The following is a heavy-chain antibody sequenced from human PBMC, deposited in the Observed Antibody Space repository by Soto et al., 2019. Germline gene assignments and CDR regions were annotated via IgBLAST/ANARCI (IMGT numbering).Heavy chain of an antibody. CDR1: ALTFSSYA. J-gene: IGHJ4*02. Sequence: GGSLRLSCAASALTFSSYAMNWVRQAPGKGLEWVSTITGSGGTTYYADSVKGRFTISRDNSKNTLHLQMNSLRVEDTAVYYCARMGINSLAPDIDSWGQGTLVTVSS. V-gene: IGHV3-23*01. D-gene: IGHD7-27*01. CDR2: ITGSGGTT. CDR3: ARMGINSLAPDIDS.